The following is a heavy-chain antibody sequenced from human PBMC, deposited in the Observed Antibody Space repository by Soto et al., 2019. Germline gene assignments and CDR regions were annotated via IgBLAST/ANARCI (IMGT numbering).Heavy chain of an antibody. Sequence: GGSLRLSCAASGFTFSSYAMSWVRQAPGKGLEWVSAISGSGGSTYYADSVKGRFTISRDNSKNTLYLQMNSLRAEDTAVYYCAKGGNFMVRGVILSLAPKYYFDYWGQGTLVTVSS. D-gene: IGHD3-10*01. CDR1: GFTFSSYA. CDR2: ISGSGGST. J-gene: IGHJ4*02. V-gene: IGHV3-23*01. CDR3: AKGGNFMVRGVILSLAPKYYFDY.